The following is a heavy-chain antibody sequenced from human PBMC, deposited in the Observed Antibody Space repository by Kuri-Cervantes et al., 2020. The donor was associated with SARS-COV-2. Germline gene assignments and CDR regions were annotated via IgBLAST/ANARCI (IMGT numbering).Heavy chain of an antibody. D-gene: IGHD3-22*01. CDR3: ARVGALFDYDSSGYFDY. CDR2: IGTAGDT. J-gene: IGHJ4*02. CDR1: GFTFSSYD. V-gene: IGHV3-13*01. Sequence: GESLKISCAASGFTFSSYDMHWVRQATGKGLEWVSAIGTAGDTYYPGSVKGRFTISRENAKNSLYLQMNSLRAEDTAVYYCARVGALFDYDSSGYFDYWGQGTLVTVSS.